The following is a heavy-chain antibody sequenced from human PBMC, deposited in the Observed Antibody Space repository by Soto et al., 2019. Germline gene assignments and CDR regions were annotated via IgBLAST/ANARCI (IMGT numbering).Heavy chain of an antibody. V-gene: IGHV4-39*01. D-gene: IGHD3-10*01. CDR2: ISYSGSV. Sequence: QLQLQESGPGLVKPSETLSLTCTVSGGSINSGNYYWDWIRQPPGKGLEWIGDISYSGSVNYISSLKSRVTISIDRSQNQFSLRLTSVTAADTAVYYCATHRRDSSSGARGFDPWGQGTLVTVSS. CDR3: ATHRRDSSSGARGFDP. CDR1: GGSINSGNYY. J-gene: IGHJ5*02.